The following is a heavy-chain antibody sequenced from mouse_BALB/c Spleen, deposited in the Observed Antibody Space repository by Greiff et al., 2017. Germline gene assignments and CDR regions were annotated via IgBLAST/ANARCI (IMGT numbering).Heavy chain of an antibody. CDR1: GYSITSDYA. Sequence: EVQLQESGPGLVKPSQSLSLTCTVTGYSITSDYAWNWIRQFPGNKLEWMGYISYSGSTSYNPSLKSRISITRDTSKNQFFLQLNSVTTEDTATYYCARSPYRAWFAYWGQGTLVTVSA. V-gene: IGHV3-2*02. D-gene: IGHD2-14*01. CDR2: ISYSGST. J-gene: IGHJ3*01. CDR3: ARSPYRAWFAY.